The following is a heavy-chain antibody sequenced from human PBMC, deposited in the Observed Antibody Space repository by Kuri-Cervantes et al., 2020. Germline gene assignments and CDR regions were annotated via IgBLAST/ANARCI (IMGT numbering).Heavy chain of an antibody. Sequence: SLKISCAASGFTFDDYAIHWVRQTPGKGLEWVSGISWNSGAIGYADSVKGRFTISRDNAKNSLYLQMNSLRAEDTAVYYCARDMTTVTTDAFDIWGQGTMVTVSS. D-gene: IGHD4-17*01. CDR1: GFTFDDYA. V-gene: IGHV3-9*01. CDR3: ARDMTTVTTDAFDI. CDR2: ISWNSGAI. J-gene: IGHJ3*02.